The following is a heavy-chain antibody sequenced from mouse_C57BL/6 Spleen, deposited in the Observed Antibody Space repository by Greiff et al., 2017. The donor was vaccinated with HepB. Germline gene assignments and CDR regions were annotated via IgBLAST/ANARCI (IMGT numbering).Heavy chain of an antibody. J-gene: IGHJ4*01. CDR1: GYTFTSYW. D-gene: IGHD3-2*02. V-gene: IGHV1-50*01. CDR3: ASRQLRLRKDAMDY. Sequence: QVQLQQPGAELVKPGASVKLSCKASGYTFTSYWMQWVKQRPGQGLEWIGEIDPSDSYTNYNQKFKGKATLNVDTSSSTAYMQLSSLTSEDSAVYYCASRQLRLRKDAMDYWGQGTSVTVSS. CDR2: IDPSDSYT.